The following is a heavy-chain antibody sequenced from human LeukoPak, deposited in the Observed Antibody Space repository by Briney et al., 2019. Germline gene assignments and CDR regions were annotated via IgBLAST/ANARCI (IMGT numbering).Heavy chain of an antibody. D-gene: IGHD3-10*01. CDR1: GFTFSRYW. CDR2: IKNDGSEE. Sequence: PGGSLRLSCAASGFTFSRYWMRWVRQAPGKGLEGVANIKNDGSEEYYVDSVKGRFTISRDNARNSLFLQMNSLTVGDTAVYYCARAIRGSAVDTGDRWGQGTLVTVSS. CDR3: ARAIRGSAVDTGDR. V-gene: IGHV3-7*01. J-gene: IGHJ4*02.